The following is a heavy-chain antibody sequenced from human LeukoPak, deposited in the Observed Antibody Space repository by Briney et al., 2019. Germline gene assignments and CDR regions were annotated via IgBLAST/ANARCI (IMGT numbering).Heavy chain of an antibody. CDR2: VSYSGST. D-gene: IGHD7-27*01. Sequence: SETLSLTCTVSSDSISDYYWSWIREPPGKGLEWIASVSYSGSTNYNPSLKSRVTISVDRSKNQFSLRLNSVTAADTAVYYCARNWGPYAFDIWGQGTMVTVSS. J-gene: IGHJ3*02. CDR3: ARNWGPYAFDI. V-gene: IGHV4-59*08. CDR1: SDSISDYY.